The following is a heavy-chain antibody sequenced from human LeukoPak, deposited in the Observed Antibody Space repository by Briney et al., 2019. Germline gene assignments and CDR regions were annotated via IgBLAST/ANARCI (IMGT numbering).Heavy chain of an antibody. CDR3: TTMEYQLPDYWFDP. J-gene: IGHJ5*02. CDR2: IKSKTHGGTT. V-gene: IGHV3-15*01. CDR1: GFTFSNAW. Sequence: GGSLRLSCAASGFTFSNAWMSWVRQAPGKGLEWVGLIKSKTHGGTTDYAAPVKGRFTISRDDSKNTLCLQMNSLKTEDTAVYYCTTMEYQLPDYWFDPWGQGTLVTV. D-gene: IGHD2-2*01.